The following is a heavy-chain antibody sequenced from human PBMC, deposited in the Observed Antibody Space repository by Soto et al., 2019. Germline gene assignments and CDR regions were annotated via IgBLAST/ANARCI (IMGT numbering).Heavy chain of an antibody. CDR1: GGSISSSNW. V-gene: IGHV4-4*02. CDR3: ARDYSSSGDNYYYYGMDV. D-gene: IGHD6-13*01. CDR2: IYHSGST. J-gene: IGHJ6*02. Sequence: QVQLQESGPGLVKPSGTLSLTCAVSGGSISSSNWWSWVRQPPGKGLGWIGEIYHSGSTNDNPSLKSRVTISVDKSKNQFSLKLSSVTAADTAVYYCARDYSSSGDNYYYYGMDVWGQGTTVTVSS.